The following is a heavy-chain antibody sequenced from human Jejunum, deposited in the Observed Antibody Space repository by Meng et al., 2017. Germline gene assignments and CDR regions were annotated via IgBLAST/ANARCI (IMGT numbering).Heavy chain of an antibody. Sequence: QVQIQQWGAGLVRTSETLSLTCAVDGASFSGYKWNWIRQPPGKGLEWIGEINHSGSTTYNPSLKSRVTMSVDTSKNQFSLKVDSVSAADTAVYYCARRLPYFDTGFYDFWGQGTLVTGSS. D-gene: IGHD3-9*01. CDR3: ARRLPYFDTGFYDF. J-gene: IGHJ4*02. CDR2: INHSGST. V-gene: IGHV4-34*01. CDR1: GASFSGYK.